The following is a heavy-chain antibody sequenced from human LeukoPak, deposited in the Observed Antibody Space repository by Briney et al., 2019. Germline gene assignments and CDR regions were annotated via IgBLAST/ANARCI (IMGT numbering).Heavy chain of an antibody. CDR3: ARANYYDSSGYSY. J-gene: IGHJ4*02. V-gene: IGHV4-34*01. Sequence: KPSETLSLTCAVYGGSFSGYYWSWIRQPPGKGLEWIGEINHSGSTNYNPSLKSRVTISVDTSKNQLSLKLSSVTAADTAVYYCARANYYDSSGYSYWGQGTLVTVPS. CDR2: INHSGST. CDR1: GGSFSGYY. D-gene: IGHD3-22*01.